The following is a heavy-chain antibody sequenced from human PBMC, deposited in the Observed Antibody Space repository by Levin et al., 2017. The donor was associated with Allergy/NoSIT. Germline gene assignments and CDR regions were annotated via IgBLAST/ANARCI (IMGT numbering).Heavy chain of an antibody. D-gene: IGHD2-15*01. Sequence: SETLSLTCTVSGGSISSYSWSWIRQPPGKGLEWIGSIHSSGSTNYNSSLKSRVTISLDLSKNQFSLRLTSVTAADTAVYFCARDRGWGMDVWGQGTTVTVSS. CDR3: ARDRGWGMDV. CDR2: IHSSGST. CDR1: GGSISSYS. V-gene: IGHV4-59*01. J-gene: IGHJ6*02.